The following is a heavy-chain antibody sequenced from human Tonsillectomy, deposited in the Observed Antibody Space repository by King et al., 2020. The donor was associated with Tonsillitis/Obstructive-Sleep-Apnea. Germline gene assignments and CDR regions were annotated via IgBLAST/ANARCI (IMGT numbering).Heavy chain of an antibody. J-gene: IGHJ4*02. CDR1: GGSISSYY. D-gene: IGHD1-1*01. CDR2: IYYSGST. V-gene: IGHV4-59*01. CDR3: ATLKLGRFDY. Sequence: VQLQESGPGLVKPSETLSLTCTVSGGSISSYYWSWIRQPPGKGLEWVGYIYYSGSTNYKPSLKNRVTISVETTKNQFSLKLSSVTAADTAVYYCATLKLGRFDYWGQGTLVTVSS.